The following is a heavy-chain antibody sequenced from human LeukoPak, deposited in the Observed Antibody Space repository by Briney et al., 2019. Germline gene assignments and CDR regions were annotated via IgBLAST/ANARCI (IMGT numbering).Heavy chain of an antibody. CDR1: GFTFSSYS. D-gene: IGHD4-11*01. CDR2: ISSSSTYI. V-gene: IGHV3-21*01. J-gene: IGHJ4*02. Sequence: GGSLRLSCAVSGFTFSSYSMNWVRQAPGKGLEWVSSISSSSTYIFYADSMKGRFTISRDNTKNSLYLQMNSLRAEDTAVYYCARTLYSNYYFDYWGQGTLVTVSS. CDR3: ARTLYSNYYFDY.